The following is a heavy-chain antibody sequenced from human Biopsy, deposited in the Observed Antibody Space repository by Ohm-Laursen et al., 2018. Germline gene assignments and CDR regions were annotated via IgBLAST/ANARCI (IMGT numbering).Heavy chain of an antibody. J-gene: IGHJ6*02. Sequence: SLRLSCAAFEFSFSDYHMRWIRQAPGRGLEWVSYISGGGTIYYGDSMKGRVTISRDNAKNSLYLQMHSLRAEDTAVYYCARDTRWSPYSMDVWGQGTTVTVSS. CDR3: ARDTRWSPYSMDV. D-gene: IGHD4-23*01. CDR1: EFSFSDYH. V-gene: IGHV3-11*01. CDR2: ISGGGTI.